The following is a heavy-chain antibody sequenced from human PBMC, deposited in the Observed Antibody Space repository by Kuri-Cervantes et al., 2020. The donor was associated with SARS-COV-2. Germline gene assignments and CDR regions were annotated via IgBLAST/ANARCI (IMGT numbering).Heavy chain of an antibody. CDR3: ARYEIGERDSSSSYDY. CDR2: ISAYNGNT. Sequence: ASVKVSCKASGYTFTSYGISWVRQAPGQGLEWMGWISAYNGNTNYAQKLQGRVTMTTDTSTSTAYMELRSLRSDDTAVYYCARYEIGERDSSSSYDYWGQGTLVTVPS. J-gene: IGHJ4*02. CDR1: GYTFTSYG. D-gene: IGHD6-6*01. V-gene: IGHV1-18*01.